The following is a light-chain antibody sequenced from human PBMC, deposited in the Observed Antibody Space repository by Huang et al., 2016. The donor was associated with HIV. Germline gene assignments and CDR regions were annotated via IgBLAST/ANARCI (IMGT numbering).Light chain of an antibody. V-gene: IGKV4-1*01. CDR3: QQYYSLPQT. Sequence: DIIMSQSPESLTVSLGERATLNCRSSQSVYASSTSKDYMAWFQQKPGQPPKLLLFWASSRESGVPDRFSGSGSGTHFTLTIANLQPEDAAIYYCQQYYSLPQTFGQGTRV. CDR1: QSVYASSTSKDY. J-gene: IGKJ1*01. CDR2: WAS.